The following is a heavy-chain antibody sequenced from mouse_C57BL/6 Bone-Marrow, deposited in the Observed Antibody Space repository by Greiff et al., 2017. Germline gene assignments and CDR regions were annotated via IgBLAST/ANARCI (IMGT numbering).Heavy chain of an antibody. D-gene: IGHD2-4*01. CDR2: INPNYGTT. V-gene: IGHV1-39*01. Sequence: QLVESGPELVKPGASVKISCKASGYSFTDYNMNWVKQSNGKSLEWIGVINPNYGTTSYNQKFKGKATLTVDQSSSTAYMQLNRLTSEDSAVYYCAREGYDYDYWYFDVWGTGTTVTVAS. CDR1: GYSFTDYN. J-gene: IGHJ1*03. CDR3: AREGYDYDYWYFDV.